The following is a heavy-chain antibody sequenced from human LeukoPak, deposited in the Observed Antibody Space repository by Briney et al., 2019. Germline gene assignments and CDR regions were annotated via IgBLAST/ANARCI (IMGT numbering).Heavy chain of an antibody. D-gene: IGHD1/OR15-1a*01. CDR3: TLTTFGVVYYFDY. V-gene: IGHV3-30*04. Sequence: GRSLRLSCATSGFAFSSYTMHWVRQAPGKGLEWVALISYDGINQYYADSVKGRFIISRDNSKNTLYLQLNSLRLEDTAVYYCTLTTFGVVYYFDYWGQGTLVTVSS. CDR1: GFAFSSYT. J-gene: IGHJ4*02. CDR2: ISYDGINQ.